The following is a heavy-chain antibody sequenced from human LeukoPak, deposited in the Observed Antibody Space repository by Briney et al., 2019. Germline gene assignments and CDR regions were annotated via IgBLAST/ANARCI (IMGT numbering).Heavy chain of an antibody. J-gene: IGHJ1*01. D-gene: IGHD2-15*01. CDR1: GFTFSSYA. Sequence: GGSLRLSCAASGFTFSSYAMSWVRQAPGKGLEWVSAISGSGGSTYYADSVKGRFTISRDNSKNTLYLQMNSLRAEDTAVYYCAKDERYCSGGSCYSTYFQHRGQGTLVTVSS. V-gene: IGHV3-23*01. CDR2: ISGSGGST. CDR3: AKDERYCSGGSCYSTYFQH.